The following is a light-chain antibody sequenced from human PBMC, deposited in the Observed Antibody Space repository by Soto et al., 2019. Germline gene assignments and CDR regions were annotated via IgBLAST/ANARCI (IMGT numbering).Light chain of an antibody. J-gene: IGKJ1*01. CDR1: QSVSSSY. Sequence: EIVLTQSPGTLSLSPGERATLSCRASQSVSSSYLAWYQQRPGQAPRLLIYGASSRATGITDRFSGSGSGTDFTLTISRLEPEDFAVYFCHQYSSSPRKFGQGTKVEVK. CDR3: HQYSSSPRK. V-gene: IGKV3-20*01. CDR2: GAS.